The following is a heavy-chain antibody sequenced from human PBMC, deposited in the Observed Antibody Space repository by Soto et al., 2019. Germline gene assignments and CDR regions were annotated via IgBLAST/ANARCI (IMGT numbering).Heavy chain of an antibody. D-gene: IGHD3-22*01. J-gene: IGHJ4*02. CDR1: GYKFIDYW. Sequence: GESLKISCKGSGYKFIDYWIGWVRQVPGKGLEWMGGIYPGDFDRKYSPSFQGQVTISADKSITTAYLQWSSLKASDTAIYYCARSFGGEYYDSRSYYYAYWGQGTLVTVSS. CDR2: IYPGDFDR. CDR3: ARSFGGEYYDSRSYYYAY. V-gene: IGHV5-51*01.